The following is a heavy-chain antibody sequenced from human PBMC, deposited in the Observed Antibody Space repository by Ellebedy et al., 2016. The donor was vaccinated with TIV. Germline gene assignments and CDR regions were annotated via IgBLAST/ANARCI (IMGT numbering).Heavy chain of an antibody. CDR1: GFAFSSYA. Sequence: GESLKISCATSGFAFSSYAMSWVRQAPGKGMEWVSAISDNGVITKYADSVKGRFTISRDNSKNTLYLQMNSLRAEDTAVYYSAKGCSKSGYSFDIWGRGTLVTVSS. D-gene: IGHD3-3*01. CDR2: ISDNGVIT. J-gene: IGHJ2*01. V-gene: IGHV3-23*01. CDR3: AKGCSKSGYSFDI.